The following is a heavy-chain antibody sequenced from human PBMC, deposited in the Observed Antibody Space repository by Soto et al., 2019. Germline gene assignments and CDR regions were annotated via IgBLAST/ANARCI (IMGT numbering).Heavy chain of an antibody. CDR2: INHRGST. CDR3: ARGGYCSGGSCYSLTKNWFDP. J-gene: IGHJ5*02. D-gene: IGHD2-15*01. V-gene: IGHV4-34*01. Sequence: SETLSLTCAVYGGSFSGYYWSWIRQPPGKGLEGIGEINHRGSTNYNPSLKSRVTISVDTSKNQFSLKLSSVTAADTAVYYCARGGYCSGGSCYSLTKNWFDPWGQGTLVTVSS. CDR1: GGSFSGYY.